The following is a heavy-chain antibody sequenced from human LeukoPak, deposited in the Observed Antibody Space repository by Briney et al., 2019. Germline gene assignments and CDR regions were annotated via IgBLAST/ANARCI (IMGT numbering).Heavy chain of an antibody. V-gene: IGHV4-34*01. D-gene: IGHD4-11*01. CDR1: GGSFSDYY. CDR2: IKHGGST. Sequence: SETLSLTCAVYGGSFSDYYWSWIRQSPGKGLEWIGEIKHGGSTNYNPSLKSLVTISVDTSKNQFSLKLSSVTAADTAVYYCARTDTNYGYYFDHWGQGTLVTVSS. CDR3: ARTDTNYGYYFDH. J-gene: IGHJ4*02.